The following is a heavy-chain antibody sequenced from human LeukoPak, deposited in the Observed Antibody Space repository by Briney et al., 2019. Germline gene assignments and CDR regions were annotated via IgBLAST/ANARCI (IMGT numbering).Heavy chain of an antibody. CDR1: GYTLTELS. Sequence: ASVEVSCKVSGYTLTELSMHWVRQAPGKGLEWMGGFDPEDGETIYAQKFQGRVTMTEDTSTDTAYMELSSLRSEDTAVYYCATDSIAAAGKDYWGQGTLVTVSS. CDR2: FDPEDGET. D-gene: IGHD6-13*01. CDR3: ATDSIAAAGKDY. V-gene: IGHV1-24*01. J-gene: IGHJ4*02.